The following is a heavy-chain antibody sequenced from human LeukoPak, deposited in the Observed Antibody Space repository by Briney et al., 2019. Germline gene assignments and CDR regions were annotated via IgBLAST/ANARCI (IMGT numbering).Heavy chain of an antibody. D-gene: IGHD4-23*01. J-gene: IGHJ5*02. CDR3: ARVYGGNSDWFDP. Sequence: SETLSLTCPVSGGSISSYYWSWIRQPPGKGLEWIGYIYTSGSTNYNPSLKSRVTISVDTSKNKLSSVTAADTAVYYCARVYGGNSDWFDPWGQGTLVTVSS. CDR1: GGSISSYY. V-gene: IGHV4-4*09. CDR2: IYTSGST.